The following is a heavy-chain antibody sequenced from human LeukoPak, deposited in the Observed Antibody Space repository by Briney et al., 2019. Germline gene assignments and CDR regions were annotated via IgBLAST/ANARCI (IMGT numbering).Heavy chain of an antibody. D-gene: IGHD3-22*01. CDR2: IKQDGSEK. V-gene: IGHV3-7*01. J-gene: IGHJ6*03. CDR1: GFTFSSYW. Sequence: QPGGSLRLSCAASGFTFSSYWMSWVRQAPGKGLGWVANIKQDGSEKYYVDSVQGRFTISRDNAKNSLYLQMNSLRAEDTAVYYCARDLADSSGYYGYYYYYMDVWGKGTTVTVSS. CDR3: ARDLADSSGYYGYYYYYMDV.